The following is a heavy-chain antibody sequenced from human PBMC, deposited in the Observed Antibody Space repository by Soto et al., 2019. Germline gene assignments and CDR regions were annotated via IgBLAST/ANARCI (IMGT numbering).Heavy chain of an antibody. Sequence: PGGSLRLSCAASGFTFRTYWMHWVRQDPGKGLVWVSRMNSDGSSTVYADSVKGRFTISRDNAKNTLYLQMNSLTVEDTAVYYCVAMGQYYDFWSVPNYWGQGTLATVSS. V-gene: IGHV3-74*01. CDR3: VAMGQYYDFWSVPNY. CDR1: GFTFRTYW. CDR2: MNSDGSST. J-gene: IGHJ4*02. D-gene: IGHD3-3*01.